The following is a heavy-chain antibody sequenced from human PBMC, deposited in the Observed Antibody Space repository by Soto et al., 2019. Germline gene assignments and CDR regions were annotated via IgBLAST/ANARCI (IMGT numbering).Heavy chain of an antibody. Sequence: EVQLVESGGDLVQPGGSLRLSCVASGFTAKSYWMHWVRQAPGKGLVWVSRSNGAGNDASYVDSVKGRFIISRDNAKNTLYLQMSSLRVEDTAVYYCARGASGYGNFDNWGQGTLVTVSS. CDR2: SNGAGNDA. V-gene: IGHV3-74*01. D-gene: IGHD5-12*01. CDR3: ARGASGYGNFDN. J-gene: IGHJ4*02. CDR1: GFTAKSYW.